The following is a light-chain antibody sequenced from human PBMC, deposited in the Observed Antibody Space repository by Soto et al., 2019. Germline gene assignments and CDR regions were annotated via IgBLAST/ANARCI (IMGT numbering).Light chain of an antibody. Sequence: DIVMTQSPDSLPVSLGETATINCKSSQSVFSSANSKNFLAWYQQRPGQPPNLLIYWASTRESGVPHRFSGSGSGTDFTLTISSLQAEDVAVYYCQQYDTSSLTFGGGTKVEIK. CDR3: QQYDTSSLT. CDR2: WAS. V-gene: IGKV4-1*01. CDR1: QSVFSSANSKNF. J-gene: IGKJ4*01.